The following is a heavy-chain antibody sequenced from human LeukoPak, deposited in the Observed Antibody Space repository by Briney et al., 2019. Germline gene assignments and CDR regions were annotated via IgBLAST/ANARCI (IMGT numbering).Heavy chain of an antibody. CDR3: AKDLDGSSSEPWGY. D-gene: IGHD6-6*01. CDR2: ISSSGGST. V-gene: IGHV3-23*01. Sequence: AGGSLRLSCAASGFTFSSYAMSWIRQAPGKGLEWVSAISSSGGSTYYADSVRGRFTISRDNSKNTLYLQMNSLRAEDTAVYYCAKDLDGSSSEPWGYWGQGTLVTVSS. CDR1: GFTFSSYA. J-gene: IGHJ4*02.